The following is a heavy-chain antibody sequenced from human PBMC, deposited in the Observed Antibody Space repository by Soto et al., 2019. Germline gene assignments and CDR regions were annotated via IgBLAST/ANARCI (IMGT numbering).Heavy chain of an antibody. CDR1: GGTFSSYA. D-gene: IGHD1-26*01. V-gene: IGHV1-69*01. Sequence: QVQLVQSGAEVKKPGSSVKVSCKASGGTFSSYAISWVRQAPGQGLEWMGGIIPIFGTANYAQKLQGRVTFTADEATSTAYMELSSLRSEDTAVYYCARRENSGSYYHNCYYGMDVWGQGTTFTVSS. CDR3: ARRENSGSYYHNCYYGMDV. CDR2: IIPIFGTA. J-gene: IGHJ6*02.